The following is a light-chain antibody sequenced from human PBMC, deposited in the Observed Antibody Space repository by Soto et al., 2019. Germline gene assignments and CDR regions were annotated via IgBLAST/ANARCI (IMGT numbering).Light chain of an antibody. Sequence: EIVITQTPATLSVSPGERATLSCRASQSVSNNLAWYQQTPGQAPRLVIYGASTRATGIPARFSGSGSGTEFTLTVSSLQSEDFAVYYCQQYNNWPPLTFGGGTKVEVK. CDR3: QQYNNWPPLT. CDR1: QSVSNN. CDR2: GAS. J-gene: IGKJ4*01. V-gene: IGKV3-15*01.